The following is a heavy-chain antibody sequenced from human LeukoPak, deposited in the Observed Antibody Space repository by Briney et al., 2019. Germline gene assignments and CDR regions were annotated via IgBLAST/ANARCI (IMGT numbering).Heavy chain of an antibody. CDR1: GFTFSSYG. CDR3: RGFCGGDCYPNWFDP. Sequence: PGRSLRLSCAASGFTFSSYGMHWVRQAPGKGLEWVAVIWYDGSNKYYADSVKGRFTISRDNSKNTLYLQMNSLRAEDTAVYYCRGFCGGDCYPNWFDPWGQGTLVTVSS. J-gene: IGHJ5*02. CDR2: IWYDGSNK. D-gene: IGHD2-21*02. V-gene: IGHV3-33*01.